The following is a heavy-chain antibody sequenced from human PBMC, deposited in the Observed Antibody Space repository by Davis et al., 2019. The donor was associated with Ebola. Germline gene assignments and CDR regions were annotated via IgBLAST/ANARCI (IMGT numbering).Heavy chain of an antibody. CDR2: ISSSSSTI. CDR3: ARDLCSGGSCYDLGWFDP. J-gene: IGHJ5*02. V-gene: IGHV3-48*02. CDR1: GFTFSSYS. D-gene: IGHD2-15*01. Sequence: PGGSLRLSCAASGFTFSSYSMNWVRQAPGKGLEWVSYISSSSSTIYYADSVKGRFTISRDNAKNSLYLQMNSLRDEDTAVYYCARDLCSGGSCYDLGWFDPWGQGTLVTVSS.